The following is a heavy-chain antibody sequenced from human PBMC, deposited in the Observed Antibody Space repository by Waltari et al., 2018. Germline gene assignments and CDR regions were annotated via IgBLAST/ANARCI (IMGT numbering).Heavy chain of an antibody. D-gene: IGHD1-26*01. CDR1: GLLFGTGW. CDR2: INDDGSTI. CDR3: TRTLVGPYPFEN. J-gene: IGHJ4*02. Sequence: EVHLVESGGGSVQPGGSLRLSCAASGLLFGTGWLHWVRQVPGKGLVWVSRINDDGSTISYADSVKGRFTISRDNAKNTLYLQMDSLRVEDTAVYYCTRTLVGPYPFENWGQGTLVTVSS. V-gene: IGHV3-74*01.